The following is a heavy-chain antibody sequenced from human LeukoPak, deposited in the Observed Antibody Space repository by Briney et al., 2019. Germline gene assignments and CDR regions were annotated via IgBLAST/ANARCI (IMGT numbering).Heavy chain of an antibody. Sequence: PGGSLRLSCAASGFTFRSYGMHWVRQAPGKGLEWVAVISYDGSNKYYADSVKGRFTISRDNSKNTLYLQMNSLRAEDTAVYYCAKGSSGWDFDYWGQGTLVTVSS. D-gene: IGHD6-19*01. CDR3: AKGSSGWDFDY. V-gene: IGHV3-30*18. CDR2: ISYDGSNK. J-gene: IGHJ4*02. CDR1: GFTFRSYG.